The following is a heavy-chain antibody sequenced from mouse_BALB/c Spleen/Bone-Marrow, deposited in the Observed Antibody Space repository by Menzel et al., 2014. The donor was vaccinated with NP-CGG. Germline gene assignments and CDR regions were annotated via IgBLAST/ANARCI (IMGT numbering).Heavy chain of an antibody. J-gene: IGHJ4*01. V-gene: IGHV5-4*02. D-gene: IGHD2-14*01. CDR3: ARTYRPYALDY. CDR2: ISDGGSHT. Sequence: EVQLVESGGGLVKPGGSLKLSCAASGFTFSDYYLYWVRQTPERRLEWVATISDGGSHTDSRGNVKGRFTISRDNANKSLYLQMSSLKSEDTAMYYCARTYRPYALDYWGQGTSVTVSS. CDR1: GFTFSDYY.